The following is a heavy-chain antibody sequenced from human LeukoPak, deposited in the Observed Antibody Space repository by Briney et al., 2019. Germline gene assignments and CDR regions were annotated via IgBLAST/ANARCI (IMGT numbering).Heavy chain of an antibody. CDR2: INAGNGNT. V-gene: IGHV1-3*01. D-gene: IGHD6-19*01. J-gene: IGHJ4*02. CDR3: ARDTVPGLRLFDY. Sequence: ASVKVSCKASGYTFTSYAMRWVRQAPGQRLEWMGWINAGNGNTKYSQKFQGRVTITRDTSASTAYMELSSLRSEDTAVYYCARDTVPGLRLFDYWGQGTLVTVSS. CDR1: GYTFTSYA.